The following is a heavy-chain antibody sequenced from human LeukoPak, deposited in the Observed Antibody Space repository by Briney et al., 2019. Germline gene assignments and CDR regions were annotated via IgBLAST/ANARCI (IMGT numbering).Heavy chain of an antibody. CDR3: AHTPPGDDSSGYYYDY. CDR1: GFTFSRYA. CDR2: ISGSGGST. J-gene: IGHJ4*02. V-gene: IGHV3-23*01. D-gene: IGHD3-22*01. Sequence: GGSLRLSCAASGFTFSRYAMSWVRQAPGKGLEWVSAISGSGGSTYYADSVKGRFTISRDNSKNTLYLQMNSLRAEDTAVYYCAHTPPGDDSSGYYYDYWGQGTLVTDSS.